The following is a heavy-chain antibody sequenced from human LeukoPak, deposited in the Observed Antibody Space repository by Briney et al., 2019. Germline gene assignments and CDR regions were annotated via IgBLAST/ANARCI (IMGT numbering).Heavy chain of an antibody. D-gene: IGHD3-10*01. J-gene: IGHJ4*02. Sequence: GESLKISCKGSGYTFTSYWIGWVRQLPGKGLEWMGIIYPDDSDTRYSPSFQGQVTISADKSISTAYLQWSSLKASDTAMYYCARPSHSGTGPFDYWGQGTLVTVSS. V-gene: IGHV5-51*01. CDR3: ARPSHSGTGPFDY. CDR2: IYPDDSDT. CDR1: GYTFTSYW.